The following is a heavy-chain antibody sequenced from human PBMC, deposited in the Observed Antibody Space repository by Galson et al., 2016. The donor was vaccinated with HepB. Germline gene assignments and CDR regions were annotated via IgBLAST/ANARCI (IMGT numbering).Heavy chain of an antibody. D-gene: IGHD5-12*01. CDR3: ARAPVSGFDVYGWSH. V-gene: IGHV4-59*12. Sequence: SETLSLTCTVSGGSISTYYWSWIRQPPGKSLEWIGYIHYSGSTNCNPSLKTRVTISVDTSQNQFSLNLRSVTAADTATYYCARAPVSGFDVYGWSHWGQGALVTVSS. J-gene: IGHJ4*02. CDR1: GGSISTYY. CDR2: IHYSGST.